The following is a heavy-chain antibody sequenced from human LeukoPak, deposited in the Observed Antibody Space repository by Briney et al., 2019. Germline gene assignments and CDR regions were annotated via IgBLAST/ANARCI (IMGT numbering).Heavy chain of an antibody. D-gene: IGHD7-27*01. CDR3: ARDTNWGLDY. CDR2: ISSSGGTI. V-gene: IGHV3-48*03. CDR1: GFTFNSYE. J-gene: IGHJ4*02. Sequence: LSGGSLRLSCAASGFTFNSYEMNWVRQAPGKGLEWVSYISSSGGTIYYADSVKGRFTISRDNAKNSLYLQMNSLRAEDTAVYYRARDTNWGLDYWDQGTLVTVSS.